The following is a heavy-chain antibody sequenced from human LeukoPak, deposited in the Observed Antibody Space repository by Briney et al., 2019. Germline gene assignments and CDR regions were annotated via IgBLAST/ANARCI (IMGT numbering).Heavy chain of an antibody. V-gene: IGHV3-23*01. CDR3: AKYYYDSSGYYALADTVY. J-gene: IGHJ4*02. CDR1: GFTFSSYE. CDR2: ISGSGGST. Sequence: GGSLRLSCAASGFTFSSYEMNWVRQAPGKGLEWVSAISGSGGSTYYADSVKGRFTISRDNSKNTLYLQMNSLRAEDTAVYYCAKYYYDSSGYYALADTVYWGQGTLVTVSS. D-gene: IGHD3-22*01.